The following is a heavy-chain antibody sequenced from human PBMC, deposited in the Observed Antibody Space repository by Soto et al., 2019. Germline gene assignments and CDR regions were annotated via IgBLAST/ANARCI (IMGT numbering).Heavy chain of an antibody. V-gene: IGHV3-33*01. Sequence: GGSLRLSCAASGFTFSSYGMHWVRQAPGKGLEWVAVIWYDGSNKYYADSVKGRFTMSRDNSKNTLYLQMNSLRAEDTAVYYCVREGYSSPADGMDVWGQGTTVTVSS. CDR2: IWYDGSNK. CDR1: GFTFSSYG. D-gene: IGHD6-13*01. J-gene: IGHJ6*02. CDR3: VREGYSSPADGMDV.